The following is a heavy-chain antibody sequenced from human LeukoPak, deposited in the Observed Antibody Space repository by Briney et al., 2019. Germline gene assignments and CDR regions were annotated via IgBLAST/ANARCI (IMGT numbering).Heavy chain of an antibody. V-gene: IGHV5-51*01. Sequence: GXXRXXPGXXXXXMGIIYPGDSDTRYSPSFQGQVTISADKSISTAYLQWSSLKASDTAMYYCARENSNYGSDNWFDPWGQGTLVTVSS. D-gene: IGHD3-10*01. J-gene: IGHJ5*02. CDR2: IYPGDSDT. CDR3: ARENSNYGSDNWFDP.